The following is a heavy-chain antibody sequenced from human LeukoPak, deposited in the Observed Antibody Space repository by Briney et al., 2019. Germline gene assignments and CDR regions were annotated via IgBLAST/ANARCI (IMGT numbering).Heavy chain of an antibody. CDR2: INPSSGGT. D-gene: IGHD2-2*01. V-gene: IGHV1-2*02. J-gene: IGHJ4*02. CDR1: GYTFTGYY. Sequence: ASVEVSCKASGYTFTGYYMHWVRQAPGQGLEWMGWINPSSGGTNYAQKFQGRVTMTRDTSISTAYMELSRLRSDDTAVYYCARDTQSPVPAYYFDYWGQGTLVTVSS. CDR3: ARDTQSPVPAYYFDY.